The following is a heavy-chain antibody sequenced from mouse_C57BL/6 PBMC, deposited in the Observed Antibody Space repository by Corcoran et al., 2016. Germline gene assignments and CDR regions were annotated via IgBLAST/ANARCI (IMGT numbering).Heavy chain of an antibody. J-gene: IGHJ4*01. CDR2: INTYSGVP. D-gene: IGHD1-1*01. CDR1: GYTFTTYG. CDR3: ARGGVVATRDAMDY. V-gene: IGHV9-3*01. Sequence: QIQLVQSGPELKKPGETVKISCKASGYTFTTYGMSWVKQAPGKGLKWMGWINTYSGVPTYADDFKGGFAFSLETSASTAYLQINNLKNEETATYCGARGGVVATRDAMDYWGQGTSVTVSS.